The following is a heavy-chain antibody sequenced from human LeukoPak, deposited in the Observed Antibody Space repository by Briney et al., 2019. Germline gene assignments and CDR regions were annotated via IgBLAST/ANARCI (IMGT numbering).Heavy chain of an antibody. CDR1: GDSISSYY. V-gene: IGHV4-59*01. Sequence: SETMSLTCTVSGDSISSYYWSWIRQPPGKGLEWIGYIYYSGSTTYNPSLKSRFTISVDTSKNQFSLNLSSVTPADTDVYYCARDSGGPSDYWGQGTLVTVSS. CDR2: IYYSGST. CDR3: ARDSGGPSDY. D-gene: IGHD4-23*01. J-gene: IGHJ4*02.